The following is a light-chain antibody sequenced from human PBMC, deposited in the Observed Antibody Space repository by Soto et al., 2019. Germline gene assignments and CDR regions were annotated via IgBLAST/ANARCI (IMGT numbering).Light chain of an antibody. CDR3: QQSNTLYT. CDR1: QSISSW. Sequence: DIQMTQSPSTLSASVGDRVTITCRASQSISSWLAWYQQKPGKAPKLLIYKASSLESGVPSRFSGSGSGTEFTLTISSLQPDEFATYYCQQSNTLYTFGQGTKLEIK. J-gene: IGKJ2*01. V-gene: IGKV1-5*03. CDR2: KAS.